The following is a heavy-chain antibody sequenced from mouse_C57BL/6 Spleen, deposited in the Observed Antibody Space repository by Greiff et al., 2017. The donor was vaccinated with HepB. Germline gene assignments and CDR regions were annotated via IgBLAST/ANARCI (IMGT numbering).Heavy chain of an antibody. D-gene: IGHD3-2*02. J-gene: IGHJ2*01. CDR1: GYTFTDYY. V-gene: IGHV1-76*01. CDR2: IYPGSGNT. Sequence: LVESGAELVRPGASVKLSCKASGYTFTDYYINWVKQRPGQGLEWIARIYPGSGNTYYNEKFKGKATLTAEKSSSTAYMQRSSLTSEDSAVYFCAREARQLRLCFDYWGQGTTLTVSS. CDR3: AREARQLRLCFDY.